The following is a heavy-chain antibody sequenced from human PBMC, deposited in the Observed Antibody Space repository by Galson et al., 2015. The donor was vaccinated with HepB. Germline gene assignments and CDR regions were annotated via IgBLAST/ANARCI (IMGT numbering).Heavy chain of an antibody. D-gene: IGHD6-13*01. CDR2: ISYDGSNK. CDR3: ASDNDPSRSWVDGLIYYGLAV. CDR1: GFTFSSYA. V-gene: IGHV3-30*04. J-gene: IGHJ6*02. Sequence: SLRLSCAASGFTFSSYAFHWVRQAPGKGLEWVAVISYDGSNKNYADSVKDRFTISRDESRNTLHLQMNSLRAEDTAIYYCASDNDPSRSWVDGLIYYGLAVWGQGTTVTVSS.